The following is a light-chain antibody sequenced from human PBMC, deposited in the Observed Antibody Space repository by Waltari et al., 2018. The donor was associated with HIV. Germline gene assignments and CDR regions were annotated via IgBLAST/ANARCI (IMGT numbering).Light chain of an antibody. CDR2: SAS. CDR3: QRYGRSRT. V-gene: IGKV3-20*01. CDR1: QSVSSTS. Sequence: LVLTQSPGTLSLSPGENATLSCRASQSVSSTSLAWYQQKPGQSPRLLIYSASTRANGIPDRFSGSGSGTDFSLTISRLEPEDFAVYYCQRYGRSRTFGQGTKVEIK. J-gene: IGKJ1*01.